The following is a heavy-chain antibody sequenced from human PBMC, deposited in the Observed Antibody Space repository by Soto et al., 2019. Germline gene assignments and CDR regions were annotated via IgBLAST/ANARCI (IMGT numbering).Heavy chain of an antibody. J-gene: IGHJ4*02. Sequence: ASVKVSCKASGYSFANYTIHWVRQAPGQGIEWMGWLNRDTASTKFSPKFQGRVIITRDKSANTAFMQLTSLTSEDTALYYCARGGGYYGSGAYYRGYFDHWGLGTLVTVSS. D-gene: IGHD3-10*01. V-gene: IGHV1-3*01. CDR3: ARGGGYYGSGAYYRGYFDH. CDR1: GYSFANYT. CDR2: LNRDTAST.